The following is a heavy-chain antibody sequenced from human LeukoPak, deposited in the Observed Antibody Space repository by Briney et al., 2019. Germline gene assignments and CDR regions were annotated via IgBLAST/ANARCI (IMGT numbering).Heavy chain of an antibody. CDR1: GGSIISYY. Sequence: TSETLSLTCTVSGGSIISYYWSWIRQPAGKGLEWIGRIYTSGSTNYNPSLKSRVTMSVDTSKNHFSLKLSSVTAAGTAMYYCTRDLRYISSSNYYYYYMDVWGKGTTVTVSS. CDR3: TRDLRYISSSNYYYYYMDV. CDR2: IYTSGST. J-gene: IGHJ6*03. V-gene: IGHV4-4*07. D-gene: IGHD6-6*01.